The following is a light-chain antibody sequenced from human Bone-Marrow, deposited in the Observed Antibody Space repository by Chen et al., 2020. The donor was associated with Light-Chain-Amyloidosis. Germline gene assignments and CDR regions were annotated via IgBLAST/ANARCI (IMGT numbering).Light chain of an antibody. CDR1: RSDVGGDNH. CDR3: SSYTITNTLV. V-gene: IGLV2-14*01. J-gene: IGLJ1*01. CDR2: EVT. Sequence: QSALTQPASVSGSPGQSITISCTGTRSDVGGDNHVSWYQQHPDKAPQLMIYEVTNRPSWVPDRFSGSKADNTASLTISGLQTEDEADYFCSSYTITNTLVFGSGTRVTVL.